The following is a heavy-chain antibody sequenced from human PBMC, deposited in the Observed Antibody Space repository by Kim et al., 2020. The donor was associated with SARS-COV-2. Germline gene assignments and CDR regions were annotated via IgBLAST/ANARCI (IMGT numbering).Heavy chain of an antibody. V-gene: IGHV3-7*04. D-gene: IGHD3-10*01. CDR3: ARVNIGYYFDY. J-gene: IGHJ4*02. Sequence: GSGKGRFTISRDNAKNSLYVQMNSLRAEDTAVYYCARVNIGYYFDYWGQGTLVTVSS.